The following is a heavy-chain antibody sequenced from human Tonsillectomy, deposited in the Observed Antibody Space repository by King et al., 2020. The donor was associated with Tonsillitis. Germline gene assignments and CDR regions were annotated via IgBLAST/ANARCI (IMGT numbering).Heavy chain of an antibody. CDR2: INTNTGKP. D-gene: IGHD5-24*01. CDR1: GYTFSSYA. CDR3: VRTDRDGYNFHWLDP. Sequence: QLVQSGSELKKPGASVKVSCKASGYTFSSYAINWVRQAPGQGLEWMGWINTNTGKPTYAQGFTGRFVFSLDTSLTTAYLQIYSLKTEDTAVYYCVRTDRDGYNFHWLDPWGQGILITVSS. V-gene: IGHV7-4-1*01. J-gene: IGHJ5*02.